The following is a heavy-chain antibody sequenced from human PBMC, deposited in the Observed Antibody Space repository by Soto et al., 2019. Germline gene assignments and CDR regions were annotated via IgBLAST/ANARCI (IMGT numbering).Heavy chain of an antibody. Sequence: GGSLRLSCEASGFSFSTYYMSWIRQAPGKGLERVSYISGSTGDTNYADSVRGRFTISRDSAKNSLYLQMNSLRAEDTAIYYCARMGGDYYFDSSSQPLDLWGQGTLVTVSS. V-gene: IGHV3-11*06. CDR3: ARMGGDYYFDSSSQPLDL. CDR1: GFSFSTYY. D-gene: IGHD3-22*01. J-gene: IGHJ5*02. CDR2: ISGSTGDT.